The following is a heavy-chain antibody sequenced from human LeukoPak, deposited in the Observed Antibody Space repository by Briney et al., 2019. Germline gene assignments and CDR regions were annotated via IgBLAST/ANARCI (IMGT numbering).Heavy chain of an antibody. V-gene: IGHV3-23*01. CDR3: AKDRGYPKAYYYYYMDV. J-gene: IGHJ6*03. CDR1: GFTFSSNV. Sequence: PGGSLRLSCAASGFTFSSNVMSWVRRAPGRGLEWVSAISGSGGSTYYADSVKGRFTISRDNSKNTLYLQMNSLRAEDTAVYYCAKDRGYPKAYYYYYMDVWGKGTTVTVSS. CDR2: ISGSGGST. D-gene: IGHD3-10*01.